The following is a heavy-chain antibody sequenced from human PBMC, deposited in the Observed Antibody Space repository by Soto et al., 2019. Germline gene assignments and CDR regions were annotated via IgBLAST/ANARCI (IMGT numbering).Heavy chain of an antibody. CDR2: IIPIFGTA. CDR3: AGGGYYGSGGIYYYGMDV. D-gene: IGHD3-10*01. J-gene: IGHJ6*02. V-gene: IGHV1-69*01. CDR1: GGTFSSYA. Sequence: QVQLVQSGAEVKKPGSSVKVSCKASGGTFSSYAISWVRQAPGQGLEWMGGIIPIFGTANYAQKFQGRVKINANDSTSTAYMELRSLISEDTAVYYCAGGGYYGSGGIYYYGMDVWGQGSTVTVSS.